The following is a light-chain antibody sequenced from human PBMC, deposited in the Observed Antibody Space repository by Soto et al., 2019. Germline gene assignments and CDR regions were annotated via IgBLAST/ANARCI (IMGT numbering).Light chain of an antibody. Sequence: AIRMTQSPSSLSASTVDRVTITCRASQGISSYLAWYQQKPGKAPKLLIYAASTLQSGVPSRFSGSGSGTEFTLTISSLQPDDFATYYCQQYNGTFGQGTKVDIK. CDR1: QGISSY. CDR2: AAS. J-gene: IGKJ1*01. CDR3: QQYNGT. V-gene: IGKV1-8*01.